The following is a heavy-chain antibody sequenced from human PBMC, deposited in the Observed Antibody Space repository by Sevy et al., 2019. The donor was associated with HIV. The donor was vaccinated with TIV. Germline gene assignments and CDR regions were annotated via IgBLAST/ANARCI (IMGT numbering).Heavy chain of an antibody. Sequence: ASVKVYCKASGYTFTSYGISWARQAPGQGLEWMGWISAYNGNTNYAQKLQGRVTMTTDTSTSTAYMELRSLRSDDTAVYYCARVGAHDQNYYDSSGYYNYWGQGTLVTVSS. CDR1: GYTFTSYG. CDR2: ISAYNGNT. J-gene: IGHJ4*02. CDR3: ARVGAHDQNYYDSSGYYNY. V-gene: IGHV1-18*01. D-gene: IGHD3-22*01.